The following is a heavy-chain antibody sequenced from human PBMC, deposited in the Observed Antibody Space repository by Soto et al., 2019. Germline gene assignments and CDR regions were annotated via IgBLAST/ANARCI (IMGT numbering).Heavy chain of an antibody. D-gene: IGHD3-10*01. J-gene: IGHJ6*02. CDR1: GGSVSSGSYY. V-gene: IGHV4-61*01. CDR2: IYYSGST. Sequence: PSETLSLTCTVSGGSVSSGSYYWSWIRQPLGKGLEWIGYIYYSGSTNYNPSLKSRVTISVDTSKNQFSLKLSSVTAADTAVYYCARDSGMRSMGTMDVWGQGTTVTVSS. CDR3: ARDSGMRSMGTMDV.